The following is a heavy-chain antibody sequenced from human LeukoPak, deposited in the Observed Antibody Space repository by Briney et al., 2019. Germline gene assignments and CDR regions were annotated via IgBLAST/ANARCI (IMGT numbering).Heavy chain of an antibody. V-gene: IGHV4-39*01. Sequence: SETLSLTCTVSGGSISSSSYYWGWIRQPPGKGLEWIGSIYYSGSTYYNPSFKSRVTISVDTSKNQFSLKLSSVTAADTAVYYCARQRVVVVAATSAFDYWGQGTLVTVSS. J-gene: IGHJ4*02. CDR2: IYYSGST. CDR3: ARQRVVVVAATSAFDY. CDR1: GGSISSSSYY. D-gene: IGHD2-15*01.